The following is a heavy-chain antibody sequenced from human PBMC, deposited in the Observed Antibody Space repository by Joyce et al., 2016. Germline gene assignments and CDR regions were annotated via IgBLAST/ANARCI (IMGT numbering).Heavy chain of an antibody. Sequence: QLQLVQSGTEVKKPGASVRVSCKASGYTFSTYGFSWERQAPAQVLEWIGWVSAYNGKRNYERKFQGRGTMTTDTSTTTVYLDLGSLRADDSAVYYCARDTASYTSDWWYYFDLWGQGTLVTVSS. CDR2: VSAYNGKR. V-gene: IGHV1-18*01. D-gene: IGHD6-19*01. J-gene: IGHJ4*02. CDR1: GYTFSTYG. CDR3: ARDTASYTSDWWYYFDL.